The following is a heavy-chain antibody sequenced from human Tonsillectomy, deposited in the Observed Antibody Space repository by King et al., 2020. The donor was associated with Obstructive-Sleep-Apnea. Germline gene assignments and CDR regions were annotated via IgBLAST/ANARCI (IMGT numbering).Heavy chain of an antibody. CDR1: GFSFDDYS. Sequence: VQLVESGGGLVQPGRSLRLSCEASGFSFDDYSMHWVRQAPGKGLEGVSWINWNSGRIWYVDSVKGRFTLSRDNAKNSLYLQMNSLRPEDTALYYCVKDRAGGVPDAFDIWGQGTMVTVSS. J-gene: IGHJ3*02. V-gene: IGHV3-9*01. D-gene: IGHD3-16*01. CDR2: INWNSGRI. CDR3: VKDRAGGVPDAFDI.